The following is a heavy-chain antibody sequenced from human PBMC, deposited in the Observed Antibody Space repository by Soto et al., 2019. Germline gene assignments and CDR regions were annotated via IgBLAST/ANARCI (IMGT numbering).Heavy chain of an antibody. V-gene: IGHV1-46*03. CDR2: INPSGGST. CDR1: GYTFTSCY. J-gene: IGHJ4*02. D-gene: IGHD1-1*01. CDR3: ARGHRKLDLDY. Sequence: GASVKVSCKASGYTFTSCYMHWVRQAPGQGPEWMGIINPSGGSTSYAQKFQGRVTMTRDTSTSTVYMELSSLRSEDTAVYYCARGHRKLDLDYWGQGTLVTVSS.